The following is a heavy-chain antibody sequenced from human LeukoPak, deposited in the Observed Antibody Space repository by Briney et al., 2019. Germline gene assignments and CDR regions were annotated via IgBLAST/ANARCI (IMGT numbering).Heavy chain of an antibody. CDR3: AKDLVGYYDSSGHGAFDI. D-gene: IGHD3-22*01. CDR1: GFTFSSYG. V-gene: IGHV3-30*18. J-gene: IGHJ3*02. CDR2: ISYDGSNN. Sequence: GGSLRLSCAASGFTFSSYGMHWVRQAPGKGLEWVAVISYDGSNNYYADSVKGRFTISRDNSKNTLYLQMNSLRAEDTAVYYCAKDLVGYYDSSGHGAFDIWGQGTMVTVSS.